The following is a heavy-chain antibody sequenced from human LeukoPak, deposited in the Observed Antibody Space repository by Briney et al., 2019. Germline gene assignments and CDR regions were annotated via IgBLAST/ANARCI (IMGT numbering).Heavy chain of an antibody. D-gene: IGHD6-19*01. CDR1: GGTYSSYA. J-gene: IGHJ4*02. Sequence: GASVKVSCKASGGTYSSYAISWVRQAPGQGLEWMGWINPNSGGTSYAQKFQGRVTMTRDTSISTAYMELSRLRSDDTAVYYCARDGSGFDYWGQGTLVTVSS. CDR3: ARDGSGFDY. V-gene: IGHV1-2*02. CDR2: INPNSGGT.